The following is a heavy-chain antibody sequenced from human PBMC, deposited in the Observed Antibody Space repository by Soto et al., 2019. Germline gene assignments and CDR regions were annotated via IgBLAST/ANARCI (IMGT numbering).Heavy chain of an antibody. CDR1: GFTFTRYS. CDR2: ISSTTNYI. V-gene: IGHV3-21*06. J-gene: IGHJ4*02. CDR3: ARESEDLTSNFDY. Sequence: SGGSLRLSXAASGFTFTRYSMNWVRQAPGKGLEWVSSISSTTNYIYYGDSMKGRFTISRDNAKNSLYLEMNSLRAEDTAVYYCARESEDLTSNFDYWGQGTLVTAPQ.